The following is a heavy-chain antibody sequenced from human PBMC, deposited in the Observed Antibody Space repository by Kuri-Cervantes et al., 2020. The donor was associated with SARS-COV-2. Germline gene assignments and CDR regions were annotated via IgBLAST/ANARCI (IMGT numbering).Heavy chain of an antibody. V-gene: IGHV4-34*01. D-gene: IGHD1-14*01. CDR3: ARDRGRGSPRKYFDY. J-gene: IGHJ4*02. CDR2: INHSGST. Sequence: SQTLSLTCAVYGGSFRGYYWSWIRQPPGKGLEWIGEINHSGSTNYNPSLKSRVTISVDTSKNQFSLKLSPVTAADTAVYYCARDRGRGSPRKYFDYWGQGTLVTVSS. CDR1: GGSFRGYY.